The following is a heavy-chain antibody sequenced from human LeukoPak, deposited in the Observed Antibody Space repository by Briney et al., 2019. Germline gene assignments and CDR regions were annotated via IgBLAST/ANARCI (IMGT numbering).Heavy chain of an antibody. J-gene: IGHJ4*02. Sequence: ASVKVSCKASGYTFTGYYMHWVRQAPGQGLEWMGWINPNSGGTNYAQKFQGRVTMTRDTSISTAYMELSRLRSDDTAVYYCAGVPRGIAAAGSYFDYWGQGTLVTVSS. CDR1: GYTFTGYY. D-gene: IGHD6-13*01. V-gene: IGHV1-2*02. CDR3: AGVPRGIAAAGSYFDY. CDR2: INPNSGGT.